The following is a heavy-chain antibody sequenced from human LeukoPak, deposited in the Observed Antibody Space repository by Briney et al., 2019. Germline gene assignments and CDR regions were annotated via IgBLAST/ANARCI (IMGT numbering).Heavy chain of an antibody. V-gene: IGHV3-30*02. D-gene: IGHD1-26*01. CDR1: GFTFSSYG. CDR3: EKGGSYWAFDY. Sequence: WGALILSCASPGFTFSSYGMHLVRQAPGKGLELVAFIRYDGSNKYYADSVKCRFTISRDNYKNMLYLQMNCLRPEHTSVYYCEKGGSYWAFDYWGQGKLVTVSS. CDR2: IRYDGSNK. J-gene: IGHJ4*02.